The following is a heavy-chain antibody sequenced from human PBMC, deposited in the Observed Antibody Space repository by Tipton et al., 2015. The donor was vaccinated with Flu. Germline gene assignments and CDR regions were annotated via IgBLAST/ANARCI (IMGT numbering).Heavy chain of an antibody. Sequence: SLRLSCAASGFPFSSYGMYWVRQAPGKGLEWVAVISYDGSKKYYADSVKGRFTISRDNSKNTLYLQMNSLRAEDTALYYCAKDKYYYGSVSYYGMDVWGQGTTVTVSS. V-gene: IGHV3-30*18. D-gene: IGHD3-10*01. CDR1: GFPFSSYG. CDR2: ISYDGSKK. CDR3: AKDKYYYGSVSYYGMDV. J-gene: IGHJ6*02.